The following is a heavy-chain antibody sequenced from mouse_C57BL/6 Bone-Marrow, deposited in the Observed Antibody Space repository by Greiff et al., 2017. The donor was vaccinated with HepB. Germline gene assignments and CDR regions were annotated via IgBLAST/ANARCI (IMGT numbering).Heavy chain of an antibody. CDR2: IRLKSDNYAT. D-gene: IGHD2-5*01. CDR1: GFTFSNYW. J-gene: IGHJ1*03. CDR3: TDYSNWYFDV. Sequence: EVQLQQSGGGLVQPGGSMKLSCVASGFTFSNYWMNWVRQSPEKGLEWVAQIRLKSDNYATHYAESVKGRFTISRDDSKSSVYLQMNNLRAEDTGIYYCTDYSNWYFDVWGTGTTVTVSS. V-gene: IGHV6-3*01.